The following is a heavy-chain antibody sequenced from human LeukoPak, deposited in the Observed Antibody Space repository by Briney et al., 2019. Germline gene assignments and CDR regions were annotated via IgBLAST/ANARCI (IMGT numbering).Heavy chain of an antibody. V-gene: IGHV3-48*02. CDR1: GVPFITAW. J-gene: IGHJ4*02. CDR3: ARADRYQLLCLDH. Sequence: GGSLRLSCAASGVPFITAWMNWVRQAQGKGLEWVSYISSGSSTMYYADSVKGRFTISRDSAKTSVYLQMDSLRDEDTAVYYCARADRYQLLCLDHWGQGTLVTVSS. D-gene: IGHD2-2*01. CDR2: ISSGSSTM.